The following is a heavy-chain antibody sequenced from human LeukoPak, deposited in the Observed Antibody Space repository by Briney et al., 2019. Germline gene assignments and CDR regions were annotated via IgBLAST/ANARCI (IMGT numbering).Heavy chain of an antibody. Sequence: SETLSLTCTVSGGSLSSYYWTWIRRPPGKGLEWIGYIYHSGSTNYNPSLKSRLTISVDTSKNQFSLKLSSVTAADTAVYYCARTSDSVNWYFDLWGRGTLVTVSS. CDR2: IYHSGST. CDR1: GGSLSSYY. J-gene: IGHJ2*01. D-gene: IGHD2-15*01. CDR3: ARTSDSVNWYFDL. V-gene: IGHV4-59*01.